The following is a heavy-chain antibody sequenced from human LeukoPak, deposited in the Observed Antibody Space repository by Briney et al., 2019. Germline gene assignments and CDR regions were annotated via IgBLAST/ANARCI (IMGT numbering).Heavy chain of an antibody. CDR2: INSDGSWT. Sequence: GGSLRLSCAASGFTFSSYWMNWVRQAPGKGPVWVSHINSDGSWTSYADSVKGRFTISKDNAKNTVYLQMNNLRAEDTAVYYCVSFYETYWGRGTLVTVSS. CDR3: VSFYETY. V-gene: IGHV3-74*01. D-gene: IGHD2/OR15-2a*01. J-gene: IGHJ4*02. CDR1: GFTFSSYW.